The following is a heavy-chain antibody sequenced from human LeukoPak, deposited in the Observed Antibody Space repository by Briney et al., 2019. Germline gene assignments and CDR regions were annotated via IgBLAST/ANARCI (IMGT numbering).Heavy chain of an antibody. CDR2: IYSDGTT. CDR3: AGTEMTTTYFDY. V-gene: IGHV3-53*04. D-gene: IGHD5-24*01. J-gene: IGHJ4*02. Sequence: GGSLRLSCAVPGFSVSTNYMTWVRQAPGRGLEWVSVIYSDGTTYYADSVKGRFTISRLNPKNTLYLQMNSLRAADTALYYCAGTEMTTTYFDYWGQGTRVTVSS. CDR1: GFSVSTNY.